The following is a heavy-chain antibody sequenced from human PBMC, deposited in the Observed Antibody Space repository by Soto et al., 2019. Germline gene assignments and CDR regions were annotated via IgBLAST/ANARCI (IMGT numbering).Heavy chain of an antibody. CDR3: AHSLLYYDILTGYHTDY. D-gene: IGHD3-9*01. CDR2: IYWNDDK. Sequence: SGPTLVNPTQTLTLTCTFSGLSLSTSGVGVGWIRQPPGKALEWLALIYWNDDKRYSPSLKSRLTITKDTSKNQVVLTMTNMDPVDTATYYCAHSLLYYDILTGYHTDYWGQGTLVTVSS. J-gene: IGHJ4*02. CDR1: GLSLSTSGVG. V-gene: IGHV2-5*01.